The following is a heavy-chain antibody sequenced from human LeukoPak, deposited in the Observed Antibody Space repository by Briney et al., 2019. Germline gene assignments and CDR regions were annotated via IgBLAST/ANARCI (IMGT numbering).Heavy chain of an antibody. J-gene: IGHJ4*02. Sequence: AGSLRLSCAASGFTFSNYAMIWVRQPPGKGLEWVSAVNAGGINTYYADSVKGRFTISRDNSKNTLYLQMNSMRAEDTAVYYCAKLVETTNYWGQGTLVTVSS. CDR1: GFTFSNYA. D-gene: IGHD1-26*01. V-gene: IGHV3-23*01. CDR3: AKLVETTNY. CDR2: VNAGGINT.